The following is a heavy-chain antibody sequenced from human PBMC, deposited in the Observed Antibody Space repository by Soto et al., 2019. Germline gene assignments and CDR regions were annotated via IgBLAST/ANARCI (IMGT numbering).Heavy chain of an antibody. D-gene: IGHD3-3*01. CDR2: IIPIFGTT. V-gene: IGHV1-69*06. CDR1: GDTFGNFA. Sequence: QVQLVQSGAEVKKPGSSVKVSCRASGDTFGNFAMTWVRQAPGQGLEWMGGIIPIFGTTNYAQKFQGRVTFTADKSTRPAYMELDSLTSEDTAVYYCATESGHYESSGQSWFDPWGQGTLVTVSS. J-gene: IGHJ5*02. CDR3: ATESGHYESSGQSWFDP.